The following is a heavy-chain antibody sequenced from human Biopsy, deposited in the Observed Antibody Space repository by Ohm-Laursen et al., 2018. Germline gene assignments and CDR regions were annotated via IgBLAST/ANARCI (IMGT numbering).Heavy chain of an antibody. CDR1: GYAVNDYF. J-gene: IGHJ3*01. CDR2: LRPNSGGT. CDR3: ARDIMNRIAGLVARSDVFDV. D-gene: IGHD3-16*01. V-gene: IGHV1-2*02. Sequence: SSVKVSCQGSGYAVNDYFLHWLRQAPGQGPEWMGWLRPNSGGTNYAQKFQGRVTMTTDTSTSTVYLELRRLISDDTDVYYCARDIMNRIAGLVARSDVFDVWGQGTLVTVSS.